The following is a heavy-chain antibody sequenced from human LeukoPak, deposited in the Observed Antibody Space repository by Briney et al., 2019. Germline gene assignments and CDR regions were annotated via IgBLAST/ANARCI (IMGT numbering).Heavy chain of an antibody. J-gene: IGHJ5*02. Sequence: GSLRLSCSVSGGSVSSASYYWSWIRQPPGKGLEWIGYIFYSGSTNYNPSLKSRVTISVDTSKNQFSLKLSSVTAADTAVYYCARAKNDYGDYNWFGPWGQGTLVTVSS. CDR2: IFYSGST. D-gene: IGHD4-17*01. CDR1: GGSVSSASYY. CDR3: ARAKNDYGDYNWFGP. V-gene: IGHV4-61*01.